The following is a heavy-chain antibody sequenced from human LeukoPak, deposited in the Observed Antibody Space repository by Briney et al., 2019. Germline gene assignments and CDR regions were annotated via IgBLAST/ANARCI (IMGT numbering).Heavy chain of an antibody. D-gene: IGHD3-10*01. V-gene: IGHV3-15*01. CDR1: GFTFSNAW. CDR3: ATDLGGYYSGSGSYWGSLDY. CDR2: IKRKSDGGTP. J-gene: IGHJ4*02. Sequence: PGGSLRLSCAASGFTFSNAWMSWVRQAPGKGLEWVGRIKRKSDGGTPDNAAPVKGRFTISRDDSKNTSYLQMNSLKIEDTAMYYCATDLGGYYSGSGSYWGSLDYWGQGTVVTVSS.